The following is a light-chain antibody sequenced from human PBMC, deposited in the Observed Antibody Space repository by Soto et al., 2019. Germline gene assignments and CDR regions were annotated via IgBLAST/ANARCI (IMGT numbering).Light chain of an antibody. CDR3: QQYETFSGT. CDR1: QVIGSY. CDR2: KAS. Sequence: DIQMTQSPSSLSASVGDRVTITCRASQVIGSYLAWYQQKPGKVPKLLIYKASSLEGGVPSRFSGSGSGTKFTLTIASLQPDDFATYYCQQYETFSGTFGPGTKVDIK. V-gene: IGKV1-5*03. J-gene: IGKJ1*01.